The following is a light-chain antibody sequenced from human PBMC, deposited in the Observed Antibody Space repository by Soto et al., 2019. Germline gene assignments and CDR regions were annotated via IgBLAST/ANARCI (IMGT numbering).Light chain of an antibody. J-gene: IGKJ1*01. V-gene: IGKV1-5*03. Sequence: DIQMTQSPSTLSGSVGDRVTITCRASQTISSWLAWYQQKPGKAPKLLIYKASTLKSGVPSRFSGSGSGTEFTLTISSLQPDDFATYYCQEYHSFSVTFGQGTKVDI. CDR3: QEYHSFSVT. CDR1: QTISSW. CDR2: KAS.